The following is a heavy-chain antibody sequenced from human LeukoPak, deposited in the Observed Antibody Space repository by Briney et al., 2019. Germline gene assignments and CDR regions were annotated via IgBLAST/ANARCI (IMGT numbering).Heavy chain of an antibody. J-gene: IGHJ3*02. CDR2: IWCDGSNE. V-gene: IGHV3-33*01. D-gene: IGHD3-3*01. Sequence: GGSLRLSCAASGFTFSSYAMHWVRQAPGKGLEWVAVIWCDGSNENYADSVKGRFTISRDNAKNSLYMQMNSLRAEDTAVYYCARDRGPDDFWSGYYGDAFDIWGQGTMVTVSS. CDR1: GFTFSSYA. CDR3: ARDRGPDDFWSGYYGDAFDI.